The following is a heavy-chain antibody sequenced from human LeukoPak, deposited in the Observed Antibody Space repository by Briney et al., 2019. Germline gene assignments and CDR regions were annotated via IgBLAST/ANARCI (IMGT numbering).Heavy chain of an antibody. Sequence: GGSLRLSCAASGVTVSSNYMTWVRQAPGKGLEWVSVIYSGGSTYYADSVKGRFTISRDNSKNTLYLQMNSLRAEDTAVYYCAKGLFYYGSGSYYPLFDYWDQGTLVTVSS. D-gene: IGHD3-10*01. CDR2: IYSGGST. J-gene: IGHJ4*02. V-gene: IGHV3-66*01. CDR1: GVTVSSNY. CDR3: AKGLFYYGSGSYYPLFDY.